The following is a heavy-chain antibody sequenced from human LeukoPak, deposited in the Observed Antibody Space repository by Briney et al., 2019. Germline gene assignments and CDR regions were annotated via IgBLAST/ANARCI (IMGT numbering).Heavy chain of an antibody. Sequence: SETLSLTCTVSGDSISRSTYYWAWIRQPPGKGLEWIGSVYYGRSPYFNPSLESRATISVDTSKNHFSLKMSSVTAADTAVYYCARSSGTGTFSYWGQGTLVAVSS. V-gene: IGHV4-39*02. CDR2: VYYGRSP. CDR3: ARSSGTGTFSY. J-gene: IGHJ4*02. D-gene: IGHD6-25*01. CDR1: GDSISRSTYY.